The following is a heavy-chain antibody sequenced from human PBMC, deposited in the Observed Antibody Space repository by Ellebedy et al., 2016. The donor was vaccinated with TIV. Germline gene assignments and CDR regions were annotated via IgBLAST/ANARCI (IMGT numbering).Heavy chain of an antibody. CDR1: GFTFSSYA. CDR2: ISGSGSTI. CDR3: ARGQGATPDY. D-gene: IGHD1-26*01. V-gene: IGHV3-23*01. Sequence: PGGSLRLSCAASGFTFSSYAMSWVRQAPGKGLEWVSAISGSGSTIYYADSVKGRFTISRDNAKNSLYLQMNSLRAEDTAVYYCARGQGATPDYWGQGTLVTVSS. J-gene: IGHJ4*02.